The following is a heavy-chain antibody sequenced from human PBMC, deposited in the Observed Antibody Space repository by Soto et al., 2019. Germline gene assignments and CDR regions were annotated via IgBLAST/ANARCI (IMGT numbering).Heavy chain of an antibody. D-gene: IGHD1-26*01. J-gene: IGHJ6*02. Sequence: GGSLRLSCAASGFTFSSYSMNWVRQAPGKGLEWVSYISSSSSTIYYADSVKGRFTISRDNAKNSLYLQMNSLRDEDTAADYYAGDNVWELLRPYYYYGMDVWGQGTTVTVSS. V-gene: IGHV3-48*02. CDR2: ISSSSSTI. CDR3: AGDNVWELLRPYYYYGMDV. CDR1: GFTFSSYS.